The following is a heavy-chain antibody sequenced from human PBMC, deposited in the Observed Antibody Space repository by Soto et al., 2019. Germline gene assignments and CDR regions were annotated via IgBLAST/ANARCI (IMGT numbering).Heavy chain of an antibody. V-gene: IGHV5-51*01. CDR3: ARHGVGDILTGQPDY. CDR2: IYPGDSDT. J-gene: IGHJ4*02. CDR1: GYSVTSYW. Sequence: GESLKISCEGSGYSVTSYWSGWVRQMPGKGLEWMGIIYPGDSDTRYSPSFQGQVTISADKSISTAYLQWSSLKASDTAMYYCARHGVGDILTGQPDYWGQGTLVTVSS. D-gene: IGHD3-9*01.